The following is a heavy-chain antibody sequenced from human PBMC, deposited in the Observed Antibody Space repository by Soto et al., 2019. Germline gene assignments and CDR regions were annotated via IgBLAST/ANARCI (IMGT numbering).Heavy chain of an antibody. CDR3: TREGI. CDR1: GFTFSDYA. CDR2: IASSGTPI. Sequence: EVQLVESGGGLAQPGGSLRLSCAASGFTFSDYAMNWVRQVPGKGLEWISQIASSGTPIYYADSVRGRFTISRDNAENSLYLQMTSLRDEDTAVYFCTREGIWGQGTLVTVS. J-gene: IGHJ4*02. V-gene: IGHV3-48*02.